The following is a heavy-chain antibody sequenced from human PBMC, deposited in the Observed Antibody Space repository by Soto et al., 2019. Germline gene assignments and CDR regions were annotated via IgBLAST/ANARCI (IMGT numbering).Heavy chain of an antibody. CDR3: ARKIPHYDFWSGYTYYYYYMDV. D-gene: IGHD3-3*01. CDR1: GFTFSDYY. CDR2: ISSSGSTI. V-gene: IGHV3-11*01. J-gene: IGHJ6*03. Sequence: GGSLRLSCAASGFTFSDYYMSWIRQAPGKGLEWVSYISSSGSTIYYADSVKGRFTISRDNAKNSLYLQMNSLRAEDTAVYYCARKIPHYDFWSGYTYYYYYMDVWGKGTTVTVSS.